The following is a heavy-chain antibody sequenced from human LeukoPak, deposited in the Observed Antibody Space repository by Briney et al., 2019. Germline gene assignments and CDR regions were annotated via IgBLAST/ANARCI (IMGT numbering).Heavy chain of an antibody. J-gene: IGHJ4*02. CDR3: ARATWLPVGLYYYDSSGYYYYFDS. CDR1: GGSISSGGYY. D-gene: IGHD3-22*01. V-gene: IGHV4-61*08. Sequence: PSETLSLTCTVSGGSISSGGYYWSWIRQHPGKGLEWIGYIYYSGSTYYNPSLKSRVTISVDTSKNQFSLKLSSVTAADTAVYYCARATWLPVGLYYYDSSGYYYYFDSWGQGTLVTVSS. CDR2: IYYSGST.